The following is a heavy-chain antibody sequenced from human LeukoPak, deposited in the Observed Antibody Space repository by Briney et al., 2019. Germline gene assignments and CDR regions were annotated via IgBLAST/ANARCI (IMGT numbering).Heavy chain of an antibody. CDR3: ATAHITGGTGFDY. V-gene: IGHV1-69-2*01. CDR2: IDPEDGET. CDR1: GYTSTDSY. Sequence: ASVKISCKVSGYTSTDSYVHWVQHAPGKGLEWMGLIDPEDGETIYAEEFQGRVSITADTSTDTAYMELSGLRFDETAVYYFATAHITGGTGFDYWGKGTLVTVSS. J-gene: IGHJ4*02. D-gene: IGHD1-20*01.